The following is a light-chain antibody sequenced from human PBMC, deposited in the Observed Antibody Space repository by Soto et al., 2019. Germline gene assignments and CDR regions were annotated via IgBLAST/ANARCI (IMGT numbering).Light chain of an antibody. CDR3: QQHFTAPLT. CDR1: QSVLSTSNNKNY. Sequence: DIVMTQSPDSLAVSLGERATINWKSSQSVLSTSNNKNYLSWHQQKPGQPPRLLIYWASTRESGVPDRFSGSGSGTDFTLTISSLQAEDVAIYYCQQHFTAPLTFGGGTKVDIK. V-gene: IGKV4-1*01. CDR2: WAS. J-gene: IGKJ4*01.